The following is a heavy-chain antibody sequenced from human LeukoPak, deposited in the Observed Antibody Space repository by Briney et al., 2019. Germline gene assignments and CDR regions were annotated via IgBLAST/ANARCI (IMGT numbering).Heavy chain of an antibody. J-gene: IGHJ4*02. Sequence: GGSLRLSCAASGFTFSSYAMSWVRQAPGKGLEWVSAISGSGGSTYYADSVKGRFTISRDNSKNTLYLQMNSLRAEDTAVYYCAKDSSPIAAAKPSYFDYWGQGTLVTVSS. CDR1: GFTFSSYA. CDR3: AKDSSPIAAAKPSYFDY. D-gene: IGHD6-13*01. CDR2: ISGSGGST. V-gene: IGHV3-23*01.